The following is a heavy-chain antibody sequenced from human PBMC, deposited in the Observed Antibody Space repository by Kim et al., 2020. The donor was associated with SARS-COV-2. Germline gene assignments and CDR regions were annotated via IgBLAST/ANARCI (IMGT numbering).Heavy chain of an antibody. CDR3: ARGDYDFWSGYYTGPLDY. J-gene: IGHJ4*02. Sequence: GGSLRLSCAASGFTVSSNYMSWVRQAPGKGLEWVSLIYSGGSTYYADSVKGRFTISRDNSKNTLYLQMNSLRADDTAVYYCARGDYDFWSGYYTGPLDYWGQGTLVTVSS. CDR1: GFTVSSNY. V-gene: IGHV3-53*01. CDR2: IYSGGST. D-gene: IGHD3-3*01.